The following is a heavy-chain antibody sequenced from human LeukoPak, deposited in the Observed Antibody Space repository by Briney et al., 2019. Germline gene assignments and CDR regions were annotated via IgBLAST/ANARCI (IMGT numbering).Heavy chain of an antibody. J-gene: IGHJ6*02. CDR2: INHSGST. Sequence: SETLFLTCAVYGGSFSGYYWSWIRQPPGKGLEWIGEINHSGSTNYNPSLKCRVTISVDTSKNQFSLKLSSVTAADTAVYYCARGRSSGWQAYYYYYGMDVWGQGTTVTVSS. CDR3: ARGRSSGWQAYYYYYGMDV. D-gene: IGHD6-19*01. V-gene: IGHV4-34*01. CDR1: GGSFSGYY.